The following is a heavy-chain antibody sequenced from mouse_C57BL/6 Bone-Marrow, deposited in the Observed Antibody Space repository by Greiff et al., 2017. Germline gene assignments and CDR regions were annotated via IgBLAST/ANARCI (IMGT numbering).Heavy chain of an antibody. D-gene: IGHD4-1*01. CDR2: IYPRSGNT. CDR3: ARGLGRAY. V-gene: IGHV1-81*01. J-gene: IGHJ3*01. CDR1: GYTFTSYG. Sequence: VKLQESGAELARPGASVKLSCKASGYTFTSYGISWVKQRTGQGLEWIGEIYPRSGNTYYNEKFKGKATLTADKSSSTAYMELRSLTSEDSAVYFCARGLGRAYWGQGTLVTVSA.